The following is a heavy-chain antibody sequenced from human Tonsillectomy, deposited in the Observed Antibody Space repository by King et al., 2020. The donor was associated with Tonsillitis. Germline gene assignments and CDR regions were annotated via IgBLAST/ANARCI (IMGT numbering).Heavy chain of an antibody. D-gene: IGHD3-3*01. CDR3: ATGGFWSGYFTNYFDY. V-gene: IGHV2-5*02. J-gene: IGHJ4*02. CDR2: IYWDDDK. Sequence: ITLKESGPTLVKPPKTLTLTCTFSGFSLSTSGVGVGWIRQPPGKALEWLALIYWDDDKRYSPSLKSRLTITKDTSKNQVVLTMTNMDPVDTATYYCATGGFWSGYFTNYFDYWGQGTLVTVSS. CDR1: GFSLSTSGVG.